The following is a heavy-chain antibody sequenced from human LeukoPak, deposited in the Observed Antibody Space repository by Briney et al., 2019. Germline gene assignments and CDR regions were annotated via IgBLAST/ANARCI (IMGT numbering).Heavy chain of an antibody. Sequence: GRSLRLSCAASGFTFDDYAMHWVRQAPGKGLEWVSNISWDSVTIGYADSVKGRFTISRDNAKDSLYLQMNSLRAEDTAVYYCARRYFDYWGQGTLVTVSS. CDR3: ARRYFDY. V-gene: IGHV3-9*01. CDR1: GFTFDDYA. J-gene: IGHJ4*02. CDR2: ISWDSVTI.